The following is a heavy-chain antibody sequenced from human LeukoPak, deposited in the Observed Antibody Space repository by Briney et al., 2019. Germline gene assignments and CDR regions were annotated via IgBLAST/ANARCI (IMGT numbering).Heavy chain of an antibody. V-gene: IGHV3-33*06. D-gene: IGHD3-22*01. CDR2: IWYDGTTK. J-gene: IGHJ4*02. CDR3: AKDRDSSGYYGFDY. Sequence: GGSLRLSCAASGFTFSTYAMHWVRQPPGKGLEWVALIWYDGTTKYYADSVKGRFTISRDNSKSTLYLQTNSLRAEDTAVYFCAKDRDSSGYYGFDYWGQGTLVTVSS. CDR1: GFTFSTYA.